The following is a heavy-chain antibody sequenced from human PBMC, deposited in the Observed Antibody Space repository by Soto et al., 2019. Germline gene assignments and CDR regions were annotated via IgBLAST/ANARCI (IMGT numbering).Heavy chain of an antibody. Sequence: QVQLQESGPGLAKPSETLSLTCTVSGDSISSYYWSWIRQPPGKGLEWIGYIYYSGSTNYNPSLKSRVTISVDTSKNQFSLKLSSVTAADTAVYYCARRRGGSHYFDYWGQGTLVTVSS. D-gene: IGHD2-15*01. CDR3: ARRRGGSHYFDY. V-gene: IGHV4-59*08. CDR2: IYYSGST. CDR1: GDSISSYY. J-gene: IGHJ4*02.